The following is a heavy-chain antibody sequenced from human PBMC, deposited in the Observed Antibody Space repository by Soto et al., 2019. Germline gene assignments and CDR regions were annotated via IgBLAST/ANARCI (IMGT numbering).Heavy chain of an antibody. D-gene: IGHD6-6*01. J-gene: IGHJ4*02. Sequence: SETLSITCAVSSDSITNSYWWSWVRQPPGKGLEWIGEIYYSGSTNYNPSLKSRVTISVDTSKNQFSLKLSSVTAADTAVYYCARLLRKQLVGFGGYYFDYWGQGTLVTVSS. CDR3: ARLLRKQLVGFGGYYFDY. V-gene: IGHV4-4*02. CDR1: SDSITNSYW. CDR2: IYYSGST.